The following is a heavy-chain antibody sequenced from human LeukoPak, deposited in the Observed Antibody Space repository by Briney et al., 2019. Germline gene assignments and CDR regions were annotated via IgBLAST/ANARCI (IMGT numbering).Heavy chain of an antibody. CDR2: IYSGGST. V-gene: IGHV3-53*01. D-gene: IGHD6-13*01. Sequence: GGALVLSCAASGFTFNSYAMSWVRQAPGKGLEWVLVIYSGGSTYYADSVKGRYTISRDNSKNTLYLQMNSLRAEDTAVYYCARGGSSLDYWGQGTLVTVSS. CDR1: GFTFNSYA. CDR3: ARGGSSLDY. J-gene: IGHJ4*02.